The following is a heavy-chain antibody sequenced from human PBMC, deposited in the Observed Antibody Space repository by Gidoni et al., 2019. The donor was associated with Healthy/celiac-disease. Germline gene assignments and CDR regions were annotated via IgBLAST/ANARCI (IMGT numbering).Heavy chain of an antibody. D-gene: IGHD2-2*02. J-gene: IGHJ5*02. CDR2: INPSGGST. CDR3: ARRDCSSNSCYTNWFDP. CDR1: GYPFPSYV. Sequence: QVQLVQSGAEVKKPGAAVKVSCKASGYPFPSYVIHWVLQAPGQGLEGMGIINPSGGSTGCAQKFQGRVTMTRDTSTSTVYMELSSLRSEDTAVYYCARRDCSSNSCYTNWFDPWGQGTLVTVSS. V-gene: IGHV1-46*01.